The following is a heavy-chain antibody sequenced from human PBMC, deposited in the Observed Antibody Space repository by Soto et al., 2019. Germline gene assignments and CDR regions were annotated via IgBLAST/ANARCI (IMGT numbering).Heavy chain of an antibody. CDR1: GFTFSSYW. Sequence: GGSLRLSCAASGFTFSSYWMHWVRQAPGKGLVWVSRINSDGSSTSYADSVRGRFTISRDNAKNTLYLQMNSLRAEDTAVYYCARPSLDYGSGSMDVWGQGTTVTVSS. D-gene: IGHD3-10*01. V-gene: IGHV3-74*01. CDR3: ARPSLDYGSGSMDV. J-gene: IGHJ6*02. CDR2: INSDGSST.